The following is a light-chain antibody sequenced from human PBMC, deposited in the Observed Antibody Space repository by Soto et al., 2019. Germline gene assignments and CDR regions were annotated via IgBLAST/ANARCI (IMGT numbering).Light chain of an antibody. Sequence: DMQMTQSPSSLSASVGDRVTITCLASHDIGNYLNWYQQKPGKAPKLLIYYASNLETGVSSRFSGSGSGTDFTFPISSLQPEDIATYFCHQYENLPRFIFGPGTKVDIK. J-gene: IGKJ3*01. CDR1: HDIGNY. V-gene: IGKV1-33*01. CDR3: HQYENLPRFI. CDR2: YAS.